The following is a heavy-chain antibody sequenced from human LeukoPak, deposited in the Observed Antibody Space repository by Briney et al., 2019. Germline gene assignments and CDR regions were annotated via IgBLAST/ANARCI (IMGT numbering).Heavy chain of an antibody. CDR3: ARQGSGYSSGYYFDY. D-gene: IGHD6-19*01. Sequence: AGESLKISCKGSGYSFTSYWIGWVRQMPGKGLEWMGIIYPGDSDTRYSPSFQGQVTISADKSISTAYLQWSSLKASDTAMYYCARQGSGYSSGYYFDYWGQGTLVTVSS. J-gene: IGHJ4*02. V-gene: IGHV5-51*01. CDR1: GYSFTSYW. CDR2: IYPGDSDT.